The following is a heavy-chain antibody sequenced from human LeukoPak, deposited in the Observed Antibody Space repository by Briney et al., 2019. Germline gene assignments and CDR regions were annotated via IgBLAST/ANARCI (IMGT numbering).Heavy chain of an antibody. D-gene: IGHD6-19*01. CDR3: ARSRGSGWPYYYYYGMDV. CDR2: IYYSGST. V-gene: IGHV4-59*01. J-gene: IGHJ6*02. Sequence: PSETLSLTCTVSGGSISNYYWSWIRQPPGKGLEWIGYIYYSGSTNYNPSLKSRVTISVDTSKNQFSLKLSSVTAADTAVYYCARSRGSGWPYYYYYGMDVWGQGTTVTVSS. CDR1: GGSISNYY.